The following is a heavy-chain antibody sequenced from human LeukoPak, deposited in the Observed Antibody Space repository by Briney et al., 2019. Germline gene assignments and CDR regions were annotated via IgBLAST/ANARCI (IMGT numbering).Heavy chain of an antibody. V-gene: IGHV1-46*01. CDR3: ARGHFYDSSGYHDTFDI. Sequence: ASVKVSCKASGYTFTGYYMHWVRQAPGQGLEWMGIINPSVGSTSYAQKFQGRVTLTRDMSTSTVYMELSSLRSEDTAVYYCARGHFYDSSGYHDTFDIWGQGTMLTVSS. D-gene: IGHD3-22*01. J-gene: IGHJ3*02. CDR2: INPSVGST. CDR1: GYTFTGYY.